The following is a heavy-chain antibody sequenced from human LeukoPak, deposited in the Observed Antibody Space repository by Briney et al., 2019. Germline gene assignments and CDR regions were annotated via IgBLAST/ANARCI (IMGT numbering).Heavy chain of an antibody. CDR3: ARRSGSSLFDY. CDR1: VYTLTGYY. Sequence: GASVKASCKASVYTLTGYYMHWVRQAPGQGLEYMGWIDPNSGDTNYAQKFQGRVTVTRDTSLSTVYMEVNRLRSDDTAVYFCARRSGSSLFDYWGQGTLVTVSS. CDR2: IDPNSGDT. D-gene: IGHD3-10*01. V-gene: IGHV1-2*02. J-gene: IGHJ4*02.